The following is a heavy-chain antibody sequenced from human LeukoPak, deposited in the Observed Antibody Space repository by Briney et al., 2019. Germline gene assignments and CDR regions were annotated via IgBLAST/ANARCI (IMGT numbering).Heavy chain of an antibody. CDR1: GFTLSSYA. V-gene: IGHV3-30*04. D-gene: IGHD3-10*01. CDR3: ARDSTYYYDSGSSGPHYFGY. J-gene: IGHJ4*02. CDR2: LSFDGTIT. Sequence: GGSLRLSCAASGFTLSSYALHWVRQAPGKGLGWVAVLSFDGTITYYADSVKGRFTISRDNSKNTLSLQLNSLRAEDTAVYYCARDSTYYYDSGSSGPHYFGYWGQGTLVTVSS.